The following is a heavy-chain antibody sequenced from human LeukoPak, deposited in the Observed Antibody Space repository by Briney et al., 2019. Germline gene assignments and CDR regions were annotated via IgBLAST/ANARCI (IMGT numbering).Heavy chain of an antibody. CDR3: ARAFCYGSGSYCYPPIKGFDY. CDR1: GGSFNGYY. V-gene: IGHV4-34*01. CDR2: INHSGST. J-gene: IGHJ4*02. Sequence: PSETLSLTCAVYGGSFNGYYWSWIRQPPGKGLEWIGEINHSGSTNYNPSPKSRVTISVDTSKTQFSLKLSSVTAADTAVYYCARAFCYGSGSYCYPPIKGFDYWGQGTLVTVSS. D-gene: IGHD3-10*01.